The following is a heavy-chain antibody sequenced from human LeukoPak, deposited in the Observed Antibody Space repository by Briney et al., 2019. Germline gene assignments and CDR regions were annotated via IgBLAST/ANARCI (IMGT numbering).Heavy chain of an antibody. Sequence: ASMKVSCKSSGFAFTDYYIHWVRQVPGQGLEWMGGIIPIFGTANYAQKFQGRVTITTDESTSTAYMELSSLRSEDTAVYYCARRSRITNAFDIWGQGTMVTVSS. V-gene: IGHV1-69*05. J-gene: IGHJ3*02. CDR2: IIPIFGTA. CDR1: GFAFTDYY. D-gene: IGHD3-10*01. CDR3: ARRSRITNAFDI.